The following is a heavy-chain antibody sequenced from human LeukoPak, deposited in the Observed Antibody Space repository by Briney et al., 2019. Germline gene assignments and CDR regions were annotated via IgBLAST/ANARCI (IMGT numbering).Heavy chain of an antibody. Sequence: PGGALRLSCAASGFTFSSYAMHWVRQAPGKGLEWVAVISYDGSNKYYADSLKGRFTISRDNSKNTLYLQMNSLRAEDTAVYYCAREGEMATIELDYWGQGPLVTVSS. CDR2: ISYDGSNK. CDR3: AREGEMATIELDY. V-gene: IGHV3-30*01. CDR1: GFTFSSYA. J-gene: IGHJ4*02. D-gene: IGHD5-24*01.